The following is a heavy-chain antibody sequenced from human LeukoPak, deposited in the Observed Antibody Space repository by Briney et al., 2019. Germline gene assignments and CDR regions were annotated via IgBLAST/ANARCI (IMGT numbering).Heavy chain of an antibody. CDR2: ISWNSGNI. CDR1: GFTFNEYA. CDR3: AKDRVPYYGSGSSDAFDI. D-gene: IGHD3-10*01. J-gene: IGHJ3*02. V-gene: IGHV3-9*01. Sequence: PGGSLRLSCAASGFTFNEYAMYWVRQVPGKGLEWVSGISWNSGNIGYADSVKGRFTISRDNAKTSLYLQMNSLRAEDTAFYYCAKDRVPYYGSGSSDAFDIWGQGTMVTVSS.